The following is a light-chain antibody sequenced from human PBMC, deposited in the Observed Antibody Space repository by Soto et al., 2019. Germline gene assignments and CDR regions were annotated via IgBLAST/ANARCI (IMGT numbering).Light chain of an antibody. J-gene: IGKJ1*01. CDR1: QSVSSSS. CDR3: QQYGSSPGT. V-gene: IGKV3-20*01. Sequence: EIVLTQSPGTLSLSPGERATLSYRASQSVSSSSLAWYQQNPGQAPRLLIYGASNRATGTPDRFSGSGSGTDFTLTISTLEPEDFAVYYCQQYGSSPGTFGQGTKVGIK. CDR2: GAS.